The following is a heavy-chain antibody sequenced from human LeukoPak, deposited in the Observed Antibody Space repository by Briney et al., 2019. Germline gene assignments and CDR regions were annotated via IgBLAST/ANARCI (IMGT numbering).Heavy chain of an antibody. J-gene: IGHJ6*03. CDR3: ARDVRGYGAYYYYMDV. CDR2: ISSTSSTI. Sequence: GGSLRLSCAVSGFTFSDYSINWVRQAPGKGLEWVSYISSTSSTIYYADSVKGRFTISRDNDKNSLYLQINSLRAEDTAVYHCARDVRGYGAYYYYMDVWGKGTTVTVSS. D-gene: IGHD5-12*01. CDR1: GFTFSDYS. V-gene: IGHV3-48*01.